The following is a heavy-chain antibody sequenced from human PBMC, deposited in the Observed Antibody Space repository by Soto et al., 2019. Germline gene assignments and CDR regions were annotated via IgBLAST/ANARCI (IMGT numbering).Heavy chain of an antibody. J-gene: IGHJ4*02. CDR3: ARDKVVPSRPYYFDY. V-gene: IGHV1-69*13. Sequence: SAKVSCKSSGGTFSSYAISWGRQAPGQGLEWMGGIIPIFGTANYAQKFQGRVTITADESTSTAYMELSSLRSEDTAVYYCARDKVVPSRPYYFDYWGQGTLVTVSS. D-gene: IGHD2-2*01. CDR1: GGTFSSYA. CDR2: IIPIFGTA.